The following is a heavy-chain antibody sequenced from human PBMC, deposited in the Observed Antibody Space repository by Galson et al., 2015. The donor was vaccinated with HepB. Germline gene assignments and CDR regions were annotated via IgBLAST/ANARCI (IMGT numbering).Heavy chain of an antibody. CDR3: ARHDGRVGFYQDGMDV. CDR2: IDPSDSYT. D-gene: IGHD1-26*01. V-gene: IGHV5-10-1*01. Sequence: QSGAEVKKPGESLRISCWGSGNSFTGYWIDWVRQMPGKGLEWMGRIDPSDSYTNYSPSFKGRVIISVDKSISTAYLQWSSLKASDTAIYYCARHDGRVGFYQDGMDVWGQGTTVTVSS. CDR1: GNSFTGYW. J-gene: IGHJ6*02.